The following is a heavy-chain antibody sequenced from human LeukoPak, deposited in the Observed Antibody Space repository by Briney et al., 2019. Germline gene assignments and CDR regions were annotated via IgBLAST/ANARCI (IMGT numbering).Heavy chain of an antibody. D-gene: IGHD3-3*01. CDR1: GFTFDDYA. Sequence: GGSLRLSCAASGFTFDDYAMHWVRQAPGKGLEWVSLISGDGGSTYYADSVKGRFTISGDNSKNSLYLQMNSLRTEDTALYYCALSTIFGDALPPNWFDPWGQGTLVTVSS. J-gene: IGHJ5*02. CDR3: ALSTIFGDALPPNWFDP. CDR2: ISGDGGST. V-gene: IGHV3-43*02.